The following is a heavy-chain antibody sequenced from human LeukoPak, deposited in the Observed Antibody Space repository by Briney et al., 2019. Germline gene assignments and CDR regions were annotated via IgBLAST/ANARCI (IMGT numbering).Heavy chain of an antibody. CDR2: MNPNSGNT. J-gene: IGHJ5*02. Sequence: ASVKVSCKASGYTFTSYDINWVQQATGQGLEWMGWMNPNSGNTGYAQKFQGRVTMTRNTSISTAYMELSSLRSEDTAVYYCARGLTYYYDTSNWFDPWGQGTLVTVSS. CDR3: ARGLTYYYDTSNWFDP. V-gene: IGHV1-8*01. D-gene: IGHD3-22*01. CDR1: GYTFTSYD.